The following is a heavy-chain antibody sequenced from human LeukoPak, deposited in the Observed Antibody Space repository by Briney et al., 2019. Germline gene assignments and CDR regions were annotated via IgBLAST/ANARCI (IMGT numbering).Heavy chain of an antibody. D-gene: IGHD2-2*03. CDR3: TTFLDIVVVPAAIQLGDY. CDR1: GFTFSNAW. Sequence: GGSLRLSCAASGFTFSNAWMSWVRQAPGKGLEWVGRIKSKSDGGTTDYAAPVKGRFTISRDDSKNTLYLQMNSLKTEDTAVYYCTTFLDIVVVPAAIQLGDYWGQGTLVTVSS. V-gene: IGHV3-15*01. J-gene: IGHJ4*02. CDR2: IKSKSDGGTT.